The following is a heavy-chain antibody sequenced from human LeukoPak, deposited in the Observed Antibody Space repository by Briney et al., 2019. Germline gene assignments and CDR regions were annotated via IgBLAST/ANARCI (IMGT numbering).Heavy chain of an antibody. V-gene: IGHV1-69*13. CDR3: ARAPYYYDSSGYYRWFDP. D-gene: IGHD3-22*01. CDR2: IIPIFGTA. J-gene: IGHJ5*02. Sequence: SVTVSCTASGGTFSSYAISWVRQAPGQGLEWMGGIIPIFGTASYAQKFQGRVTITADESTSTAYMELSSLRSEDTAVYYCARAPYYYDSSGYYRWFDPWGQGTLVTVSS. CDR1: GGTFSSYA.